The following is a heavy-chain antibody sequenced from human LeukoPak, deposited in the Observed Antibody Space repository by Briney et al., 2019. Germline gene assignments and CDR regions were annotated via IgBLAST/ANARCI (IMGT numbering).Heavy chain of an antibody. V-gene: IGHV4-39*01. CDR2: VFYSGSA. J-gene: IGHJ4*02. D-gene: IGHD2-2*01. Sequence: SETLSLTCTVSGGSTSSSSYYWGWIRQPPGKGLEWIVSVFYSGSASYNPSLRSRVTISVDMSKNQFSRKLRAVTAADTAVYYCARGEVPAAFYFDYWGQGTLVTVSS. CDR1: GGSTSSSSYY. CDR3: ARGEVPAAFYFDY.